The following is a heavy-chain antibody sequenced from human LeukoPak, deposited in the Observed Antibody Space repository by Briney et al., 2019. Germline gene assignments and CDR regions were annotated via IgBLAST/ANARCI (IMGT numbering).Heavy chain of an antibody. J-gene: IGHJ3*02. CDR1: GYTFTGYY. Sequence: ASVKVSCKASGYTFTGYYMHWVRQAPGQGLEWMGWINPNSGGTNYAQKFQGRVTMTRDTSTSTAYMELSRLRSDDTAVYYCARDSVLLWFGERLAAFDIWGQGTMVTVSS. D-gene: IGHD3-10*01. CDR3: ARDSVLLWFGERLAAFDI. V-gene: IGHV1-2*02. CDR2: INPNSGGT.